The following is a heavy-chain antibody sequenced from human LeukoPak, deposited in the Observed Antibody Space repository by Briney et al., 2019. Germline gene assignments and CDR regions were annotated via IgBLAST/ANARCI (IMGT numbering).Heavy chain of an antibody. J-gene: IGHJ2*01. CDR1: GGSISSYY. CDR3: ARAKYYYGSWYFDL. Sequence: SETLSLTCTVSGGSISSYYWSWIRQPPGKGLEWIGYIYYSGSTNYNPSLKSRVTISVDTCKNQFSLKLSSVTAADTAVYYCARAKYYYGSWYFDLWGRGTLVTVSS. CDR2: IYYSGST. V-gene: IGHV4-59*01. D-gene: IGHD3-10*01.